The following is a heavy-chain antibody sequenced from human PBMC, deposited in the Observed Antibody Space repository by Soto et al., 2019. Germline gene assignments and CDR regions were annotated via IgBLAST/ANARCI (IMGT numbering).Heavy chain of an antibody. CDR2: INHSGST. V-gene: IGHV4-34*01. D-gene: IGHD2-15*01. J-gene: IGHJ6*02. CDR1: GGSVSGHY. Sequence: QVQLQQWGAGLLKPSETLSLNCTVQGGSVSGHYWSWIRQSPGKGLEWIGEINHSGSTHYNPSLKSEVTISVATSRNPFSLKVRSVTAADTAVYYCARDRGYQVVSWSSYYYDLDVWGQGATVTVSS. CDR3: ARDRGYQVVSWSSYYYDLDV.